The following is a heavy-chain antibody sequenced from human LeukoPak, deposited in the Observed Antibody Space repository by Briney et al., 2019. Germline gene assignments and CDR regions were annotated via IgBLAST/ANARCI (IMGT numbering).Heavy chain of an antibody. V-gene: IGHV1-69*04. D-gene: IGHD6-13*01. Sequence: GASVKVSCKASGGTFSSYAISWVRQAPGQGLEWMGRIIPILGIANYAQKFQGRVTITADKSTSTAYMELSRLRSDDTAVYYCARGYSSSWLNWFDPWGQGTLVTVSS. CDR3: ARGYSSSWLNWFDP. CDR2: IIPILGIA. CDR1: GGTFSSYA. J-gene: IGHJ5*02.